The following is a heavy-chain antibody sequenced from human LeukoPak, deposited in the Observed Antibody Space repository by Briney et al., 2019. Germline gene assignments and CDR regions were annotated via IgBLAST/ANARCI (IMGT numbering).Heavy chain of an antibody. D-gene: IGHD2-15*01. V-gene: IGHV4-4*09. J-gene: IGHJ4*02. CDR1: GGFRSFYY. CDR3: ARPGQSSWWVYFNY. CDR2: IHTSGST. Sequence: SETLSLTCTVSGGFRSFYYWTWIRQPPGKGLAWIGNIHTSGSTDYSPSLKSRVTMSIDTSKNQFSLRLSSVTAADTAVYYCARPGQSSWWVYFNYWGQGTLVTVSS.